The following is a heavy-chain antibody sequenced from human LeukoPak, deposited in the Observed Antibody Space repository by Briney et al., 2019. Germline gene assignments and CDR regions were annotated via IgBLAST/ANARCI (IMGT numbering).Heavy chain of an antibody. D-gene: IGHD1-26*01. CDR1: GYTFTSYG. Sequence: ASVKVSCKASGYTFTSYGISWVRQAPGQGLEWMGWISAYNGNTNYAQKLQGRVTMTTDTSTSTAYMELRSLRSDDTAVYYCARDPPYSGNTYWYFDLWGRGTLVTVSS. CDR3: ARDPPYSGNTYWYFDL. V-gene: IGHV1-18*01. J-gene: IGHJ2*01. CDR2: ISAYNGNT.